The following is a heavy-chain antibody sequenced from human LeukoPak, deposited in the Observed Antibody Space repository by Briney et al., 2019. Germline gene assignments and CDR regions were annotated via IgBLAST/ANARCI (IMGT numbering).Heavy chain of an antibody. D-gene: IGHD3-22*01. Sequence: SETLSLTCTVSGHSINSAYYWGWIRQPPGKGLEWIGCLYHSGSTYSSPSLKSRVTISLDTSKNQFSLRLTSVTAADTAMYYCVTTYSFDSSGYLNAFDIWGQGTMATVSS. J-gene: IGHJ3*02. CDR1: GHSINSAYY. CDR2: LYHSGST. V-gene: IGHV4-38-2*02. CDR3: VTTYSFDSSGYLNAFDI.